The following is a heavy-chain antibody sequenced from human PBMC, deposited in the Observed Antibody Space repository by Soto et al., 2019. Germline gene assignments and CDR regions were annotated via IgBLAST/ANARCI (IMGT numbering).Heavy chain of an antibody. CDR3: AAVIPHTTYNSPRYFVR. V-gene: IGHV1-69*13. J-gene: IGHJ4*02. CDR2: TIPLFATS. D-gene: IGHD1-20*01. CDR1: GGTFRNYA. Sequence: SVKVSGKASGGTFRNYAITWVSQAPGRELEWMGGTIPLFATSNYAQKFLGRITFTADESAGTAYMELSSLRSEDTAVYYCAAVIPHTTYNSPRYFVRWWRVRLVAVAS.